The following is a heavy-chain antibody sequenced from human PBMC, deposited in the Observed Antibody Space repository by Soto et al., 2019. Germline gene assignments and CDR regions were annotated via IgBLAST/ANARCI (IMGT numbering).Heavy chain of an antibody. D-gene: IGHD3-10*01. CDR2: IWYDGSNK. V-gene: IGHV3-33*01. J-gene: IGHJ6*02. CDR1: GFTFNNYG. Sequence: RLSCVTSGFTFNNYGMHWVRQAPGKGLEWVAVIWYDGSNKYYAESVKGRFTISRDTSKNTLFLQMNSLRAEDTAVYYCARDKGNYYGSGRSGMDVWGQGTTVTVSS. CDR3: ARDKGNYYGSGRSGMDV.